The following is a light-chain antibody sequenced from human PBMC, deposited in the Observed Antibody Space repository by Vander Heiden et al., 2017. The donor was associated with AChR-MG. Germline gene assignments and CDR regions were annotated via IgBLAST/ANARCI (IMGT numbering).Light chain of an antibody. CDR1: RPDAGGYNY. CDR2: EGS. Sequence: QSALSQPRPVSGSPGQPVTISCTRPRPDAGGYNYVSWYQQHPGKAPQLRIYEGSKRPSGVPDRFSGSKSGNTASLTISGPQAEDEADYYCCSYAGSYVFGTGTKVTVL. V-gene: IGLV2-11*01. CDR3: CSYAGSYV. J-gene: IGLJ1*01.